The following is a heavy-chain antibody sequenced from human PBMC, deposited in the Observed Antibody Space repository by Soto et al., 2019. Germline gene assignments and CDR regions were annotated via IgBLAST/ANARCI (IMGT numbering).Heavy chain of an antibody. V-gene: IGHV1-58*01. J-gene: IGHJ3*02. Sequence: GASVKVSCKASGFTFTSSAVQWVRQARGQRREWIGWIVVGSGNTNYAQKFQERVTITRDMSTGTAYMELSSLRSEDTAVYYCAAASYSSSWHDAFDIWRQGTMVTVSS. CDR2: IVVGSGNT. CDR1: GFTFTSSA. CDR3: AAASYSSSWHDAFDI. D-gene: IGHD6-13*01.